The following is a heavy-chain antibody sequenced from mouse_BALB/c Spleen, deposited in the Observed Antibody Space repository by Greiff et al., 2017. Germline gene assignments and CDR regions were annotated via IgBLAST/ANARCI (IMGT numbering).Heavy chain of an antibody. CDR3: ARAGVIYYGSSYYFDY. D-gene: IGHD1-1*01. J-gene: IGHJ2*01. CDR2: IYPGSGST. V-gene: IGHV1-77*01. Sequence: VQLQQSGPELVKPGASVKMSCKASGYTFTDYVISWVKKRTGQGLEWIGEIYPGSGSTYYNEKFKGKATLTADKSSNTAYMQLSSLTSEDSAVYFCARAGVIYYGSSYYFDYWGQGTTLTVSS. CDR1: GYTFTDYV.